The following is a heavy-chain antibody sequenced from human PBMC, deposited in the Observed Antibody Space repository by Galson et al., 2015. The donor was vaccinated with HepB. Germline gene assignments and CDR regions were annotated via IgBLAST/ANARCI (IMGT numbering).Heavy chain of an antibody. D-gene: IGHD6-19*01. V-gene: IGHV1-18*01. CDR3: ARDFNSGWYRGVRWFDP. J-gene: IGHJ5*02. Sequence: SVKVSCKASGYTFTTYGISWVRQAPGQGLEWMGWISAYNGNTNYAQKLQGRVTMTTDTSTSTAYMELRSLRSDDTAVYYCARDFNSGWYRGVRWFDPWGQGTLVTVSS. CDR1: GYTFTTYG. CDR2: ISAYNGNT.